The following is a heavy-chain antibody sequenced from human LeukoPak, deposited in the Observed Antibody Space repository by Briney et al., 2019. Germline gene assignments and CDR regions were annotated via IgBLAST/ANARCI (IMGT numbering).Heavy chain of an antibody. CDR1: GGSISSGGYS. CDR2: ICHSGST. Sequence: PSETLSLTCAVSGGSISSGGYSWSWIRQPPGKGLEWIGYICHSGSTYYNPSLKSRVTISVDRSKNQFSLKLSSVTAADTAVYYCARGSDYGSGNWFDPWGQGTLVTVSS. V-gene: IGHV4-30-2*01. D-gene: IGHD3-10*01. CDR3: ARGSDYGSGNWFDP. J-gene: IGHJ5*02.